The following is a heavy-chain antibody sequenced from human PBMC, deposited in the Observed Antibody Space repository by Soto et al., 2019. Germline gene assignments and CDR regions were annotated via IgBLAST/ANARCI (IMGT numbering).Heavy chain of an antibody. CDR1: GFAFSSYS. D-gene: IGHD3-22*01. CDR2: IKSKTDGGTT. Sequence: PGGSLRLSCAASGFAFSSYSMNWVRQAPGKGLKWVGRIKSKTDGGTTDYAAPAKGRFTISRDDSKNTLYLQMNSLKTEDTAVYYCTTAVPPGDSSGYYYWGQGTLVTVSS. J-gene: IGHJ4*02. CDR3: TTAVPPGDSSGYYY. V-gene: IGHV3-15*01.